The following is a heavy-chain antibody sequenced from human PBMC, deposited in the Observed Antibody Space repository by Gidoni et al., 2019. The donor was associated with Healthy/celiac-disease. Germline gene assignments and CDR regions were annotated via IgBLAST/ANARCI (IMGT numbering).Heavy chain of an antibody. V-gene: IGHV4-34*01. CDR1: GSSYSGYY. CDR3: ARGSHVTTTAPVDY. Sequence: QVQLQQCGSGLFKPCETLSLPCSVYGSSYSGYYWSWIREPPGKGLGWIGEINHSGSTNYNTSLKSRVTRSVDTSKNQVSLKLSSVTAADTAVYYCARGSHVTTTAPVDYWGQGTLVTVSS. CDR2: INHSGST. D-gene: IGHD1-26*01. J-gene: IGHJ4*02.